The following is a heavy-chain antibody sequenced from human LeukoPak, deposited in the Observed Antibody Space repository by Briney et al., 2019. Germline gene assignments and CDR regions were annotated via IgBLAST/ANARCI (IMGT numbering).Heavy chain of an antibody. CDR2: ISGSGGST. CDR1: GFTFSSYA. Sequence: GGSLRLSCAASGFTFSSYAMSWVRQAPGKGLEWVSAISGSGGSTYYADSVKGRFTISRDNSKNTPYLQMNSLRAEDTAVYYCAKRRVVDQLLLSLHYYYGMDVWGQGTTVTVSS. CDR3: AKRRVVDQLLLSLHYYYGMDV. V-gene: IGHV3-23*01. D-gene: IGHD2-2*01. J-gene: IGHJ6*02.